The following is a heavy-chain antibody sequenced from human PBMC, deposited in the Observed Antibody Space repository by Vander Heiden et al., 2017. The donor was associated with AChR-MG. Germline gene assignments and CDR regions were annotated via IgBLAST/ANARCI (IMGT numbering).Heavy chain of an antibody. V-gene: IGHV3-30*18. Sequence: QVQLVEPGGGVVQPGRSLRLSCAAPGFTFSSYGMHWVRQAPGKGLEWVAVISYDGSNKYYADSVKGRFTISRDNSKNTLYLQMNSLRAEDTAVYYCAKGIWAAQQLVLPVDYWGQGTLVTVSS. D-gene: IGHD6-13*01. CDR3: AKGIWAAQQLVLPVDY. CDR1: GFTFSSYG. J-gene: IGHJ4*02. CDR2: ISYDGSNK.